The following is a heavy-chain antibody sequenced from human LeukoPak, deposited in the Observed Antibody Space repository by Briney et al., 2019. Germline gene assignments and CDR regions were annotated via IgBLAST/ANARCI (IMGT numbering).Heavy chain of an antibody. Sequence: GGSLRLFCAASGFTFSSYEMNWVRQAPGKGLEWVSYISYGGRTIYYADSVKGRFTISRDNAKNSLYLQMNGLRVEDTALYYCARITGTTHTDSWGQGTLVTVSS. CDR1: GFTFSSYE. V-gene: IGHV3-48*03. CDR3: ARITGTTHTDS. D-gene: IGHD2-8*02. CDR2: ISYGGRTI. J-gene: IGHJ4*02.